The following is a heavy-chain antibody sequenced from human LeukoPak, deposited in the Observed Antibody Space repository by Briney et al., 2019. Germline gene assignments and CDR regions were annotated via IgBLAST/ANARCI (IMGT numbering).Heavy chain of an antibody. Sequence: GGSLRLSCAASGFTFSSYWMHWVRQAPGKGLVWVSRINSDGSSTSYADSVKGRFTISRDNAKNTLYLQMNSLRAEDTAVYYCARAPAYYYMDVWGKGTTATVSS. V-gene: IGHV3-74*01. CDR2: INSDGSST. CDR3: ARAPAYYYMDV. J-gene: IGHJ6*03. CDR1: GFTFSSYW.